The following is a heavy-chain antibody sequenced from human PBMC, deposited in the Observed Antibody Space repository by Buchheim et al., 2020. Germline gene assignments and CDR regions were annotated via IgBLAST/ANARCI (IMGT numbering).Heavy chain of an antibody. CDR2: ISYDGSNK. CDR3: AKASGYCSSTSCYADDLDY. D-gene: IGHD2-2*03. V-gene: IGHV3-30*18. J-gene: IGHJ4*02. Sequence: QVQLVESGGGVVQPGRSLRLSCAASGFTFSSYGMHWVRQAPGKGLEWVAVISYDGSNKYYADSVKGRFTISRDNSKNTLYLQMNSLRAEDTAVYYCAKASGYCSSTSCYADDLDYWGQGTL. CDR1: GFTFSSYG.